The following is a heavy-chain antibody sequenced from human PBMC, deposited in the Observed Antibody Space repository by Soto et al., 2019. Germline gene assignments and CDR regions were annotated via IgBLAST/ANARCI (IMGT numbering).Heavy chain of an antibody. Sequence: EVQLLESGGGLVQPGGSLRLSCAASGFPFTSYAMSWVRQAPGKGLEWVSAIGSDGTAIHYVDSVKGRFTIQKDNSKDTLYLQMNSLRGEYTAVYYCAKPGLTVAGARYFDHWGQGTLVTVSS. D-gene: IGHD6-19*01. CDR2: IGSDGTAI. CDR3: AKPGLTVAGARYFDH. V-gene: IGHV3-23*05. J-gene: IGHJ4*02. CDR1: GFPFTSYA.